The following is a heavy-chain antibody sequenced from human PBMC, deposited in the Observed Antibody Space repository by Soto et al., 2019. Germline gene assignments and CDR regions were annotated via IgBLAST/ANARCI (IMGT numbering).Heavy chain of an antibody. CDR3: ARIYSSGWYGPPRGRSNGDY. Sequence: GASVKVSCKASGYTFTSYAMHWVRQAPGQRLEWMGWINAGNGNTKYSQKFQGRVTITRDTSASTAYMELSSLRSEDTAVYYCARIYSSGWYGPPRGRSNGDYWGQGTLVTVSS. V-gene: IGHV1-3*01. J-gene: IGHJ4*02. CDR2: INAGNGNT. CDR1: GYTFTSYA. D-gene: IGHD6-19*01.